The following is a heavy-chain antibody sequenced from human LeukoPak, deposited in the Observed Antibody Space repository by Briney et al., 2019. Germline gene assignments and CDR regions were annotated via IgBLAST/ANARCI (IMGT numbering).Heavy chain of an antibody. CDR2: IRYDGSNK. V-gene: IGHV3-30*02. Sequence: GGSLRLSCAASGFTFSGYGMHWVRQAPGKGLEWVTFIRYDGSNKYYADSVKGRFTISRDNSKNTLYLQMNSLRAEDTAVYYCAREYNSYCTSTSCLYSYFDYWGQGTLVTVSS. J-gene: IGHJ4*02. D-gene: IGHD2-2*01. CDR3: AREYNSYCTSTSCLYSYFDY. CDR1: GFTFSGYG.